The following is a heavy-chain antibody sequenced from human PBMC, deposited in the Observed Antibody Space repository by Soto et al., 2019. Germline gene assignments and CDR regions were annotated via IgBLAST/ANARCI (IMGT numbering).Heavy chain of an antibody. V-gene: IGHV4-34*01. J-gene: IGHJ6*03. D-gene: IGHD5-12*01. CDR1: GGSFSGYY. Sequence: SETLSLTCAVYGGSFSGYYWSWIRQPPGKGLEWIGEINHSGSTNYNPSLKSRVTISVDTSKNQFSLKLSSVTAADTAVYYCARGRGGYRGFGYDTEDSYYYFDMDVWGKGTTVTVSS. CDR2: INHSGST. CDR3: ARGRGGYRGFGYDTEDSYYYFDMDV.